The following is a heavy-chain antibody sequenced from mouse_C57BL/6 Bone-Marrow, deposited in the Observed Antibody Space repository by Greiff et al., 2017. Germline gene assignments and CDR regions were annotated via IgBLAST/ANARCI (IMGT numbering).Heavy chain of an antibody. CDR3: ARNGSSSYWYFDV. V-gene: IGHV1-19*01. D-gene: IGHD1-1*01. J-gene: IGHJ1*03. Sequence: EVKLQESGPVLVKPGASVKMSCKASGYTFTDYYMNWVKQSHGKSLEWIGVINPYNGGTSYNQKFKGKATLTVDKSSSTAYMELNSLTSEDSAVYYCARNGSSSYWYFDVWGTGTTVTVSS. CDR1: GYTFTDYY. CDR2: INPYNGGT.